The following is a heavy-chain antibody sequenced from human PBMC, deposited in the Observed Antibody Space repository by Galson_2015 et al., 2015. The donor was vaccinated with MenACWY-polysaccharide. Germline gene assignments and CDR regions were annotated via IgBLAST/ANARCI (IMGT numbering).Heavy chain of an antibody. J-gene: IGHJ6*02. V-gene: IGHV3-11*04. D-gene: IGHD1-26*01. CDR3: ARGSYGNGYGMDV. CDR2: ISSSGTTI. Sequence: SLRLSCAASGFTFSDYYMSCIRQAPGRGLEWVSHISSSGTTIYYADSVKGRFTISRDNARNSLSLQMNSLRAEDTAVYYCARGSYGNGYGMDVWGQGTTVTVSS. CDR1: GFTFSDYY.